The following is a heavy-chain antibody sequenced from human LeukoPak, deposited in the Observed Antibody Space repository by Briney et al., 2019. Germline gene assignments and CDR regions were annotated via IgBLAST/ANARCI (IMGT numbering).Heavy chain of an antibody. CDR1: GFNFNNYW. D-gene: IGHD3-10*01. CDR3: ARIAAMLRGDYSFYYMEV. CDR2: IKQDGSEK. V-gene: IGHV3-7*01. J-gene: IGHJ6*03. Sequence: GGSLRLSCAASGFNFNNYWMTWVRQAPGKGLEWVANIKQDGSEKYYVDSVKGRFTISRDNAKNSLYLQRNSLRAEDTAVFFCARIAAMLRGDYSFYYMEVWGKGTTVTISS.